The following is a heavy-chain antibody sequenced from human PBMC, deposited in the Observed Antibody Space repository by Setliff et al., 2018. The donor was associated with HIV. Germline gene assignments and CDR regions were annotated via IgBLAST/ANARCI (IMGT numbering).Heavy chain of an antibody. CDR2: IGGSGFGT. CDR3: ARDDSNGNTDAFDI. V-gene: IGHV3-23*01. D-gene: IGHD5-18*01. CDR1: GFSFGDFA. Sequence: GGSLRLSCTASGFSFGDFALNWVRQAPGKGLEWVSAIGGSGFGTYYADSVKGRFTISRDNPKNSLYLQMTSLRAEDTAVYYCARDDSNGNTDAFDIWGQGTTVTVSS. J-gene: IGHJ3*02.